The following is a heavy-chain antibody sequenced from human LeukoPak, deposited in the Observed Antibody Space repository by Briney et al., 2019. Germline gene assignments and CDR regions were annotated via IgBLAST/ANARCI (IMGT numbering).Heavy chain of an antibody. J-gene: IGHJ3*02. CDR3: ARGFRAFDI. CDR1: GFTFSSYW. V-gene: IGHV3-7*01. Sequence: GGSLRLSCAASGFTFSSYWMNWVRQAPGKGLERVANIKQDGSEKYYVDSVKGRFTISRDNAKNSLYLQMNSLRAEDMAVYYCARGFRAFDIWGQGTMVTVSS. CDR2: IKQDGSEK.